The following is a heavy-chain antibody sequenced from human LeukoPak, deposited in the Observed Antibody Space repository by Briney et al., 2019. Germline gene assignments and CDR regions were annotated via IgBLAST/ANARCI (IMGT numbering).Heavy chain of an antibody. CDR3: ARAVEVVGFDY. D-gene: IGHD3-16*02. V-gene: IGHV1-18*01. J-gene: IGHJ4*02. CDR2: ISAYNGNT. Sequence: ASVKVSCKASCYTFTSYGISWVRQAPGQGLEWLGWISAYNGNTNYAQKLQGRVTMTTDTSTSTAYMELRSLRSDDTAVYYCARAVEVVGFDYWGQGTPVTVSS. CDR1: CYTFTSYG.